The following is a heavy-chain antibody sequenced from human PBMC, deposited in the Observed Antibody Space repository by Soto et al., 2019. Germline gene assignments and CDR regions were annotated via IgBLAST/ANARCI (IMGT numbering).Heavy chain of an antibody. CDR2: IYYSGST. V-gene: IGHV4-39*01. D-gene: IGHD2-15*01. CDR1: GGSISSSSDY. J-gene: IGHJ4*02. Sequence: SETLSLTCTVSGGSISSSSDYWGWIRQPPGKGLEWIGSIYYSGSTYYNPSLKSRVTISVDTSKNQFSLKLSSVTAADTAVYYCARRSVVASDDYWGQGTLVTVSS. CDR3: ARRSVVASDDY.